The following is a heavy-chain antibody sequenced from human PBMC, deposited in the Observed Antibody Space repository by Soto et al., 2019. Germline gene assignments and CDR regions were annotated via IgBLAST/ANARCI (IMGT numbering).Heavy chain of an antibody. V-gene: IGHV3-23*01. D-gene: IGHD3-10*01. J-gene: IGHJ4*02. CDR2: ISSSGGTT. CDR3: ARINMAIGY. CDR1: GFTFSSYA. Sequence: GGSLRLSCAASGFTFSSYAMSWVRQAPGKGLEWVSDISSSGGTTYYADSVKGRFTISRDNAKNSLYLQMNSLRAEDTAVYYCARINMAIGYWGQGTLVTVSS.